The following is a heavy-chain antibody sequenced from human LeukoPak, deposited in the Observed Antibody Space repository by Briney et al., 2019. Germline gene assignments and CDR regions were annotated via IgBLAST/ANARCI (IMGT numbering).Heavy chain of an antibody. D-gene: IGHD6-6*01. CDR2: ISSNGGST. J-gene: IGHJ6*03. V-gene: IGHV3-64*01. CDR1: GFTFNSYA. CDR3: ARDAYSSSSGYFYYYYYMDV. Sequence: GGSLRLSCAASGFTFNSYAMHWVRQAPGKGLEYVSAISSNGGSTYYANSVKGRFTISRDNSKNTLYLQMGSLRAEDMAVYYCARDAYSSSSGYFYYYYYMDVRGKGTTVTVSS.